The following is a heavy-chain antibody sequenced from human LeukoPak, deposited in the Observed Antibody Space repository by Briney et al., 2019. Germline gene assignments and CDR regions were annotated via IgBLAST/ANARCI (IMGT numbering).Heavy chain of an antibody. CDR3: ARDRGYHGNDAFDI. CDR1: GFTFSTYD. CDR2: IRYDGSNK. J-gene: IGHJ3*02. D-gene: IGHD3-10*01. V-gene: IGHV3-30*02. Sequence: PGGSLRLSCAASGFTFSTYDMHWVRQAPGKGLEWVAFIRYDGSNKYYADSVKDRFTISRDNSKNTLFVQMSSLRAEDTAVYYCARDRGYHGNDAFDIWGQGTMVTVSS.